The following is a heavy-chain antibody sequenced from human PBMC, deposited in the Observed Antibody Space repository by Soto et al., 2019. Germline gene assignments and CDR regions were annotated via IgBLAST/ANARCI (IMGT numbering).Heavy chain of an antibody. D-gene: IGHD3-10*01. CDR3: AKSYYGSGSYYAPLYYYGMDV. J-gene: IGHJ6*02. V-gene: IGHV3-23*01. CDR1: GFTFSSYA. Sequence: GGSLRLSCAASGFTFSSYAMSWVRQAPGKGLEWVSAISGSGGSTYYADSVKGRFTISRDNSKNTLYLQMNSLRAEDTAVYYCAKSYYGSGSYYAPLYYYGMDVWGQGTTVTVSS. CDR2: ISGSGGST.